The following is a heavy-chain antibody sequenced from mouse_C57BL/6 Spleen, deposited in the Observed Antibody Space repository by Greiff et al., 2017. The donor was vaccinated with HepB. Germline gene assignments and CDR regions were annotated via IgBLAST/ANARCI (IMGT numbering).Heavy chain of an antibody. D-gene: IGHD1-1*01. CDR2: ISDGGSYT. J-gene: IGHJ2*01. Sequence: EVQRVESGGGLVKPGGSLKLSCAASGFTFSSYAMSWVRQTPEKRLEWVATISDGGSYTYYPDNVKGRFTISRDNAKNNLYLQMSHLKSEDTAMYYCARESTTVVADYWGQGTTLTVSS. CDR1: GFTFSSYA. V-gene: IGHV5-4*01. CDR3: ARESTTVVADY.